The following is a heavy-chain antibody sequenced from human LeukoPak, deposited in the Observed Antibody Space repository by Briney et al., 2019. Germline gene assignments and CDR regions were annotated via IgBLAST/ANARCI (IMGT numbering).Heavy chain of an antibody. CDR1: GGSFSGYY. Sequence: SETLSLTCAVYGGSFSGYYWSWIRQPPGKGLEWIGEINHSGSTNYNPSLKSRVTISVDTSKNQFSLKLSSVTAADTAVYYCARGRDCSSTSCYLSRYYYYGMDVWGKGTTVTVSS. CDR3: ARGRDCSSTSCYLSRYYYYGMDV. J-gene: IGHJ6*04. CDR2: INHSGST. D-gene: IGHD2-2*01. V-gene: IGHV4-34*01.